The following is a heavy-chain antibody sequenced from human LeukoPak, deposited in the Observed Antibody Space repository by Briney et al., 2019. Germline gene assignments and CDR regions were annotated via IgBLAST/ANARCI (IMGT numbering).Heavy chain of an antibody. Sequence: ASEKVSCKASGYTFTSYDINWVRQATGQGLEWMGWMNPNSGNTGYAQKFQGRVTITRNTSISTAYMELNSLRSEDTAVYYCARSVARGQFDPWGQGTLVTVSS. V-gene: IGHV1-8*03. CDR2: MNPNSGNT. CDR3: ARSVARGQFDP. CDR1: GYTFTSYD. D-gene: IGHD2-21*01. J-gene: IGHJ5*02.